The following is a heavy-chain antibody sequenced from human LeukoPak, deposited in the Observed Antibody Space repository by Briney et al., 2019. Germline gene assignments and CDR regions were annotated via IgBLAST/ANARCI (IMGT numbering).Heavy chain of an antibody. D-gene: IGHD3-22*01. J-gene: IGHJ4*02. Sequence: SETLSLTCLVSGGSISSYYWSWLRQPPGKGLEWIGYIYYSGSTNYNPSLTSRVAISVDTSKNQFSLNLSSVTAADTAVYYCARGDYYDSSGRPYFDYWGQGTRVSVSS. CDR2: IYYSGST. CDR1: GGSISSYY. CDR3: ARGDYYDSSGRPYFDY. V-gene: IGHV4-59*01.